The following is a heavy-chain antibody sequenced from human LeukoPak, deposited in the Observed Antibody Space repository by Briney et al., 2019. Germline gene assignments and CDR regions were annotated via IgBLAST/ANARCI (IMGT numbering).Heavy chain of an antibody. Sequence: PSETLSLTCTVSGGSISSSNFYWGWIRQPPGKGLEWIGSIYYSGSTYYNPSLKSRVTISVDTSKNQFSLKLSSVTAADTAVYYCARKGSYYYDSSGYYYPFDYWGQGTLVTVSS. D-gene: IGHD3-22*01. CDR1: GGSISSSNFY. CDR3: ARKGSYYYDSSGYYYPFDY. J-gene: IGHJ4*02. CDR2: IYYSGST. V-gene: IGHV4-39*07.